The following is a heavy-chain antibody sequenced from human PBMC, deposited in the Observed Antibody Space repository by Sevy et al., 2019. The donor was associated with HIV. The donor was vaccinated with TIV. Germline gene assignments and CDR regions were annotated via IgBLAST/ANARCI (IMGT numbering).Heavy chain of an antibody. CDR2: VSDSAGST. CDR1: GFTFSTYA. Sequence: GGSLRLSCAASGFTFSTYAMNWVRQAPGKGLELVSAVSDSAGSTYYADSVKGRFTISRDNSKNTLYLQMNSLRAEDTAVYYCAKGDRTFYGMDVWGQGTTVTVSS. V-gene: IGHV3-23*01. CDR3: AKGDRTFYGMDV. D-gene: IGHD2-15*01. J-gene: IGHJ6*02.